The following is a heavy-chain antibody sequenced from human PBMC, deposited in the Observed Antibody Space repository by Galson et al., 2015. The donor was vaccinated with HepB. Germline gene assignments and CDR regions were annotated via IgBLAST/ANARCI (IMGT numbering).Heavy chain of an antibody. CDR2: LYSGGST. D-gene: IGHD3-22*01. J-gene: IGHJ3*02. CDR3: ARDRSGYYYAGAFDI. Sequence: SLRLSCAASGFTVSSNYMSWVRQAPGKGLEWVSVLYSGGSTYYADSVKGRFTISRHNSKNTLYLQMDSLRAEDTAVYYCARDRSGYYYAGAFDIWGQGTMVIVSS. V-gene: IGHV3-53*04. CDR1: GFTVSSNY.